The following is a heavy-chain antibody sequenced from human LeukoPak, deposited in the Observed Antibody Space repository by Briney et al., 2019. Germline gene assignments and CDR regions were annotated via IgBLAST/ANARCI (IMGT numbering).Heavy chain of an antibody. J-gene: IGHJ4*02. CDR1: GFTFSSYG. Sequence: GGSLRLSCAASGFTFSSYGMHWVRQAPGKGLEWVAFIRYDGSNKYYADSVKGRFTISRDNSKNTLYLQMNSLGAEDTAMYYCARGLGYCTSTTCLLPFDYWGQGTLVTVSS. V-gene: IGHV3-30*02. CDR2: IRYDGSNK. D-gene: IGHD2-2*01. CDR3: ARGLGYCTSTTCLLPFDY.